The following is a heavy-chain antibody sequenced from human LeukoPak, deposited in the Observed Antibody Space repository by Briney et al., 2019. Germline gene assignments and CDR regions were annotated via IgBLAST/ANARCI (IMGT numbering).Heavy chain of an antibody. CDR2: KYYSGST. CDR3: ARGRSYGFDFDS. V-gene: IGHV4-61*01. D-gene: IGHD5-18*01. J-gene: IGHJ4*02. Sequence: SETLSLTCDVSGVSINTCCYYWTWIRQPPGKGLEWIGYKYYSGSTRYNSSLRSRLTISLDTSKNQFSLRLTSVTAAATAVYYCARGRSYGFDFDSWGPGTLVIVSS. CDR1: GVSINTCCYY.